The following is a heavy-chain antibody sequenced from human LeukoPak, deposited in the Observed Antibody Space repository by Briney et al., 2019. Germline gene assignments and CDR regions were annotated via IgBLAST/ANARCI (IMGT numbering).Heavy chain of an antibody. V-gene: IGHV3-33*01. D-gene: IGHD3-22*01. CDR3: ASDSSGYFNYFDY. CDR2: IWYDGSNK. Sequence: PGRSLRLSCAASGFTFSSYGMHWVRQAPGKGLEWVAVIWYDGSNKYYADSVKGRFTISRDNSKSTLYLQMNSLRAEDTAVYYCASDSSGYFNYFDYWGQGTLVTVSS. CDR1: GFTFSSYG. J-gene: IGHJ4*02.